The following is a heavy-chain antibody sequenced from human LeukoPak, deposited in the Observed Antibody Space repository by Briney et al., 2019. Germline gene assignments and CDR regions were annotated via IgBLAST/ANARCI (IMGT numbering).Heavy chain of an antibody. CDR3: ARVLAGGVYFDY. CDR1: GGSISSYY. Sequence: SETLSLTCTVSGGSISSYYWSWIRQPPGKGLEWIGYIYYSGSTYYNPSLRSRVTISVDTSKNQFSLKLSSVTAADTAVYYCARVLAGGVYFDYWGQGTLVTVSS. J-gene: IGHJ4*02. CDR2: IYYSGST. V-gene: IGHV4-59*12. D-gene: IGHD3-3*02.